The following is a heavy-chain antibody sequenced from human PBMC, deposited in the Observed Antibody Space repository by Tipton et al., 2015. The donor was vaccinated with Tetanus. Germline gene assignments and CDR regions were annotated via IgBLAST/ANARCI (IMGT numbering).Heavy chain of an antibody. D-gene: IGHD4-11*01. J-gene: IGHJ4*02. CDR1: GFSFSNYG. V-gene: IGHV3-33*01. CDR3: ARVFDYKADY. CDR2: MFYDGSAK. Sequence: SLRLSCAASGFSFSNYGMHWVRQAPGKGLEWVGIMFYDGSAKYYADSVKGRFTISRDNSKNTLYLQMNSLRAEDTAMYYCARVFDYKADYWGQGTLVTVSS.